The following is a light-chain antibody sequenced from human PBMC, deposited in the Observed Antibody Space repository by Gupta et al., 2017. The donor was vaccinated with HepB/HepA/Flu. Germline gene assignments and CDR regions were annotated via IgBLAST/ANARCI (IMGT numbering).Light chain of an antibody. J-gene: IGKJ2*01. CDR1: QTIGNF. CDR2: DVF. V-gene: IGKV3-11*01. CDR3: RQRVSWPVT. Sequence: EIVLTQSPVSLSLSPGERATLSCRASQTIGNFLAWYQQRPGQAPRLLIYDVFNIATGIPARFSGSESGTDFTLTISSRVPEEFAVYYCRQRVSWPVTFGQGTKLEIK.